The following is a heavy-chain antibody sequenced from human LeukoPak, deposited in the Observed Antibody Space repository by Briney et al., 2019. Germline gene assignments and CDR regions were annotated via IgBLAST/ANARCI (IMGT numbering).Heavy chain of an antibody. V-gene: IGHV4-34*01. CDR2: INHSGST. CDR1: GGSFSGCY. CDR3: ARGRPPLIAARPFDY. J-gene: IGHJ4*02. Sequence: SETLSLTCAVYGGSFSGCYWSWIRQPPGKGLEWIGEINHSGSTNYNPSLKSRVTISVDTSKNQFSLKLSSVTAADTAVYYCARGRPPLIAARPFDYWGQGTLVTVSS. D-gene: IGHD6-6*01.